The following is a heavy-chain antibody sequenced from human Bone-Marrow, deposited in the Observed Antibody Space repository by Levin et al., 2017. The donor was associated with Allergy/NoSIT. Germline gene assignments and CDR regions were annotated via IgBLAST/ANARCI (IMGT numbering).Heavy chain of an antibody. Sequence: GGSLRLSCNASGFTFENYAMHWVRQAPGRGLEWMAVISFDGSNRKSAGSMTGRLTISRDNSKNTLYLEMDSLRVEDTAVYFCATGFYSGSGSYFNPNDVLQMWGQGTLVTVSS. CDR3: ATGFYSGSGSYFNPNDVLQM. CDR2: ISFDGSNR. CDR1: GFTFENYA. J-gene: IGHJ3*02. V-gene: IGHV3-30*03. D-gene: IGHD3-10*01.